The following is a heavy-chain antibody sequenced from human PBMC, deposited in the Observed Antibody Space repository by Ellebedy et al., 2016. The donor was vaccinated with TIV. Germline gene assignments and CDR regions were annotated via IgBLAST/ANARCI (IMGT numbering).Heavy chain of an antibody. D-gene: IGHD3-16*01. Sequence: ASVKVSCXASGYSFTTYGISWVRQAPGEGLEWMGWISTYNGNTKSEQKFQDRVTLTRDTATSTAYMELRSLKSDDTAIYYCARDMYCYAGSCDSIVDYWGQGTLITVSS. CDR2: ISTYNGNT. CDR1: GYSFTTYG. V-gene: IGHV1-18*01. CDR3: ARDMYCYAGSCDSIVDY. J-gene: IGHJ4*02.